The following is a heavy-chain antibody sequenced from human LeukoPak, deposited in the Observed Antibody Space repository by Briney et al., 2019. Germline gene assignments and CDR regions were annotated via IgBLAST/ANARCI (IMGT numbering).Heavy chain of an antibody. Sequence: ASETLSLTCTVSGGSISSGDYYWSWIRQPPGKGLEWIGYIYYSGSTYYNPSLKSRVTISVDTSKNQFSLKLSSVTAADTAVYYCARVQVFTYYYGSGSFRGFDPWGQGTLVTVSS. CDR3: ARVQVFTYYYGSGSFRGFDP. CDR1: GGSISSGDYY. V-gene: IGHV4-30-4*01. D-gene: IGHD3-10*01. CDR2: IYYSGST. J-gene: IGHJ5*02.